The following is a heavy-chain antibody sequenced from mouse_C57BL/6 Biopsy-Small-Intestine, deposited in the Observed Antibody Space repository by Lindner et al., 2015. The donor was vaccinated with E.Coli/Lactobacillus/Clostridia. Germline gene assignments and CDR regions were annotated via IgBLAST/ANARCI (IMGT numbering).Heavy chain of an antibody. D-gene: IGHD1-1*01. CDR1: GYTFTTYW. J-gene: IGHJ2*01. V-gene: IGHV1-7*01. Sequence: VQLQESGAELAKPGASVKMSCKASGYTFTTYWIHWVKQRPGQGLEWIGYFNPTSSYSDYNQNFKDKATLTADKSSSTAYMQLSSLTSEDSAVYYCATSGNYYDGSPFDYWGQGTTLTVSS. CDR2: FNPTSSYS. CDR3: ATSGNYYDGSPFDY.